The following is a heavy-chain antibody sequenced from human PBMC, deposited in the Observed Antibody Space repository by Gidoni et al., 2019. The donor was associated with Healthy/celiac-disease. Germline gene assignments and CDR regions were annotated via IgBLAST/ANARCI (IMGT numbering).Heavy chain of an antibody. CDR1: GFSLSTSGMC. Sequence: QVTLRESGPALVKPTQTLTLTCTFSGFSLSTSGMCVSWIRQPPGKALEWLALIDWDDDKYYSTSLKTRLTISKDTSKNQVVLTMTNMDPVDTATYYCARIRGRDGYNYDYYYGMDVWGQGTTVTVSS. J-gene: IGHJ6*02. CDR3: ARIRGRDGYNYDYYYGMDV. V-gene: IGHV2-70*01. CDR2: IDWDDDK. D-gene: IGHD5-12*01.